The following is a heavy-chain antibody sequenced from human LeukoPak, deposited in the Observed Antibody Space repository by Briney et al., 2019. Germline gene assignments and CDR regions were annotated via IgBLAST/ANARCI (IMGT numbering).Heavy chain of an antibody. J-gene: IGHJ5*02. V-gene: IGHV4-59*08. D-gene: IGHD6-6*01. CDR1: GGSISSYY. CDR3: ARRRSGTSSEFDP. CDR2: IYYSGST. Sequence: SETLSLTCTVSGGSISSYYWSWIRQPPGKGLEWIGYIYYSGSTNYNPSLKSRVTISVDTSKNQFSLKLSSVTAADTAVYYCARRRSGTSSEFDPWGRGTLVTVSS.